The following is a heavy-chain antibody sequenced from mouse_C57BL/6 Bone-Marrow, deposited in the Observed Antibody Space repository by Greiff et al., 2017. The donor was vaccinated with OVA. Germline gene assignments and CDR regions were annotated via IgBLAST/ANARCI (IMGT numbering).Heavy chain of an antibody. D-gene: IGHD2-13*01. CDR2: ISDGGSYT. J-gene: IGHJ1*03. V-gene: IGHV5-4*01. CDR1: GFTFSSYA. Sequence: EVQGVESGGGLVKPGGSLKLSCAASGFTFSSYAMSWVRQTPEKRLEWVASISDGGSYTYYPDNVKGRFTISRDNAKNTLYRQMSHLKSEDTAMYYCARYGASRGLRDCDYGVWGTVTTVTV. CDR3: ARYGASRGLRDCDYGV.